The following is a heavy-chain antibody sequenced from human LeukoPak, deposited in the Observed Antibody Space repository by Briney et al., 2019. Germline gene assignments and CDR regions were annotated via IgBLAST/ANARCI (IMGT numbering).Heavy chain of an antibody. CDR2: INHSGST. Sequence: PSETLSLTCAVYGGSFSGYYWSWIRQPPGKGLEWIGEINHSGSTNYNPSLKSRVTISVDTSKNQFSLKLSSVTAADTAVYYCARVGYSGYALGYWGQGTLVTVSS. D-gene: IGHD5-12*01. CDR3: ARVGYSGYALGY. J-gene: IGHJ4*02. V-gene: IGHV4-34*01. CDR1: GGSFSGYY.